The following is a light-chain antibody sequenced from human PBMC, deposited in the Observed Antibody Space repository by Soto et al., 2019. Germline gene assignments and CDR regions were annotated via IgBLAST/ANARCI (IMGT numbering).Light chain of an antibody. CDR1: SSNIGMNS. J-gene: IGLJ2*01. CDR2: SND. V-gene: IGLV1-44*01. Sequence: QSVLTQSPSASGTPGQRVTISCSGKSSNIGMNSVNWYQQVPGAAPKLLIHSNDQRPSGVPHRISGSRSGTSASLAISELQSEDEADYYCAAWDDTLGGHVAFGGGTQLTVL. CDR3: AAWDDTLGGHVA.